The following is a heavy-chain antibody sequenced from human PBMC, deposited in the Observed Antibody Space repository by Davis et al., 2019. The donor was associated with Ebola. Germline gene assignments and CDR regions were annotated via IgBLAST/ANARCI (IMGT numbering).Heavy chain of an antibody. D-gene: IGHD3-3*01. V-gene: IGHV3-30*18. J-gene: IGHJ4*02. CDR1: GFTFSTYW. CDR2: MSYDGSNK. CDR3: AKVDDFWSGYSGY. Sequence: PGGSLRLSCAASGFTFSTYWTRWVRQAPGKGLEWVAVMSYDGSNKYHADSVRGRFTISRDNSKNTLYLQMNSLRAEDTAVYYCAKVDDFWSGYSGYWGQGTLVTVSS.